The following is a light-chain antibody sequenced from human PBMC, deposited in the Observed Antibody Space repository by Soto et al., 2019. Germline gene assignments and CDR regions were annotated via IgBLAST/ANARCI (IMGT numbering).Light chain of an antibody. Sequence: DLQMTQSPSSLSAFVGDRVTISCRASQTIARYLNWYQHKPGKAPQVLIYASSSLHSGVPSRFSGSGSGTYFTLTISSLQPEDFATYYCQQSYSTPWTFGQGTKVEIK. CDR2: ASS. V-gene: IGKV1-39*01. CDR3: QQSYSTPWT. J-gene: IGKJ1*01. CDR1: QTIARY.